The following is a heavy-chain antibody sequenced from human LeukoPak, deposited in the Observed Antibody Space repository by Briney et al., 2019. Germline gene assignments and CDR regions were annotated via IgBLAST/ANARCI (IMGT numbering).Heavy chain of an antibody. J-gene: IGHJ6*03. CDR2: INWSSGSI. V-gene: IGHV3-9*01. CDR1: GFMFDEYA. CDR3: ARDPYSGLYGNDYYYYMDV. D-gene: IGHD1-26*01. Sequence: GGSLRLSCAASGFMFDEYAMHWVRQAPGKGLEWVSGINWSSGSIGYADSVKGRFTISRDNAKNSLYLQMDSLGPEDTAVYYCARDPYSGLYGNDYYYYMDVWGKGTTVTISS.